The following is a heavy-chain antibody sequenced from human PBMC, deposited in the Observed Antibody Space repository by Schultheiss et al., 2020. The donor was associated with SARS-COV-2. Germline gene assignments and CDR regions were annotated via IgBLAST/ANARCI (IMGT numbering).Heavy chain of an antibody. CDR3: ASRWGSGVDY. CDR2: ISYDGSNK. CDR1: GFTFSRYW. J-gene: IGHJ4*02. D-gene: IGHD6-19*01. Sequence: GGSLRLSCAASGFTFSRYWMHWVRQAPGKGLEWVAVISYDGSNKYYADSVKGRFTISRDNSKNTLYLQMNSLRAEDTAVYYCASRWGSGVDYWGQGTLVTVSS. V-gene: IGHV3-30*03.